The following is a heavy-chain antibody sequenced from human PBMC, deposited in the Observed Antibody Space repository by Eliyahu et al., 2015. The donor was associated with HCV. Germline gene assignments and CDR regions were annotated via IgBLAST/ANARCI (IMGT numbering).Heavy chain of an antibody. D-gene: IGHD3-22*01. V-gene: IGHV3-33*01. CDR3: ARVGGNYYDSSGYSGPDY. CDR1: SSYG. J-gene: IGHJ4*02. Sequence: SSYGMHWVRQAPGKGLEWVAVIWYDGSNKYYADSVKGRFTISRDNSKNTLYLQMNSLRAEDTAVYYCARVGGNYYDSSGYSGPDYWGQGTLVTVSS. CDR2: IWYDGSNK.